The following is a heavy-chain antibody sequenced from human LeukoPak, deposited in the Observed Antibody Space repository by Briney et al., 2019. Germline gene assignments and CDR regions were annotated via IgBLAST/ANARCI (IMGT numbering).Heavy chain of an antibody. CDR2: IYCSGST. CDR1: GGSISSSSYY. CDR3: ARVGNPLVTVFAWFDP. D-gene: IGHD3-3*01. J-gene: IGHJ5*02. Sequence: SETLSLTCSVSGGSISSSSYYWGWLRQPPGKGLEWIERIYCSGSTYYNPSLKSRVTISVDTSKNQFSLKLSSETAADTAVYYCARVGNPLVTVFAWFDPWGQGPLVTVSS. V-gene: IGHV4-39*07.